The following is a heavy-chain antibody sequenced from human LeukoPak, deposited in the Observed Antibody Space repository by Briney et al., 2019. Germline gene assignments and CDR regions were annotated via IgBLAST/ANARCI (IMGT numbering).Heavy chain of an antibody. CDR2: IYSSGST. CDR3: ARDTRSYDSSGYYFFDF. CDR1: GGSISSYY. V-gene: IGHV4-4*07. J-gene: IGHJ4*02. Sequence: PSETLSLTCTVSGGSISSYYWSWIRQPAGKGLEWIGQIYSSGSTNYSPSLKSRATISMDTSKHHFSLKLSSVTAADTAVYYCARDTRSYDSSGYYFFDFWGQGTLVTVSS. D-gene: IGHD3-22*01.